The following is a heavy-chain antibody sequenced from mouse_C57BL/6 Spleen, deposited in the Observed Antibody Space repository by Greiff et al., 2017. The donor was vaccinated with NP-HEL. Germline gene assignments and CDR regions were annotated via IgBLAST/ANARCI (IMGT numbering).Heavy chain of an antibody. J-gene: IGHJ3*01. D-gene: IGHD2-3*01. V-gene: IGHV5-4*01. CDR1: GFTFSSYA. Sequence: EVMLVESGGGLVKPGGSLKLSCAASGFTFSSYAMSWVRQTPEKRLEWVATISDGGSYTYYPDNVKGRFTISRDNAKNNLYLQMSHLKSEDTAMYYCARDDGYYVFAYWGQGTLVTVSA. CDR2: ISDGGSYT. CDR3: ARDDGYYVFAY.